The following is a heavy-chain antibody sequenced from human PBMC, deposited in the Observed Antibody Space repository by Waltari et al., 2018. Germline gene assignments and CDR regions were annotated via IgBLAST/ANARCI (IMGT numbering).Heavy chain of an antibody. CDR2: IFYSTTT. J-gene: IGHJ3*01. CDR3: ARGFGAYCVNDCSDPFGL. D-gene: IGHD2-21*01. Sequence: QVQLQESGPGLVEPSETLSLTCTVSGDSIRGHSWSWIRQPPGKGLEWIGYIFYSTTTNHNPSPKIGVTIAVDVSKNRFALSLSSMTSADTSVYYCARGFGAYCVNDCSDPFGLWGRGTMVTVSS. V-gene: IGHV4-59*11. CDR1: GDSIRGHS.